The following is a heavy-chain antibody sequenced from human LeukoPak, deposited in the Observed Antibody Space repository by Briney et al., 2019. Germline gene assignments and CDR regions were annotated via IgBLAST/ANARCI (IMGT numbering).Heavy chain of an antibody. CDR2: NSGGSS. CDR3: AKDLGSSGWYIDY. Sequence: GGSLRLSRAASGFTFSTYGVYWVRQAPGKGLEWVSSNSGGSSYYADSVKGRFTISRDNSKNTLYLQMNSLRAEDTAVYYCAKDLGSSGWYIDYWGQGTLVTVSS. CDR1: GFTFSTYG. V-gene: IGHV3-23*01. D-gene: IGHD6-19*01. J-gene: IGHJ4*02.